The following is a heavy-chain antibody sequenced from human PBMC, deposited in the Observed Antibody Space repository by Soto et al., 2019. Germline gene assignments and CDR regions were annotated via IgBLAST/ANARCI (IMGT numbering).Heavy chain of an antibody. D-gene: IGHD5-12*01. J-gene: IGHJ6*02. CDR1: GGSISSSSYY. Sequence: SETLSLTCTVSGGSISSSSYYWGWIRQPPGKGLEWIGSIYYSGSTYYNPSLKSRVTISVDTSKNQFSLKLSSVTAADTAVYYCAREYSGYAKTYYYYGMDVWGQGTTVTVSS. V-gene: IGHV4-39*02. CDR3: AREYSGYAKTYYYYGMDV. CDR2: IYYSGST.